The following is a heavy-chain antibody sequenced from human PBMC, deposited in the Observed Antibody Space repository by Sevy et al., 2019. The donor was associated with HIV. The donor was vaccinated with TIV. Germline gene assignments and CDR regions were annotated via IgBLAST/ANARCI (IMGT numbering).Heavy chain of an antibody. D-gene: IGHD6-19*01. J-gene: IGHJ6*02. CDR1: GFTFSRYG. CDR3: TKEHHGWDVPVRVDDLTDFFYAVDV. Sequence: GGSLRLSCAASGFTFSRYGMHWVRQAPGKGLEWVALISYDENNEYYTDSVQGRITISRDNSQNTLYLQMSRLRAEDTAIYYCTKEHHGWDVPVRVDDLTDFFYAVDVWGRGTTVTVSS. CDR2: ISYDENNE. V-gene: IGHV3-30*18.